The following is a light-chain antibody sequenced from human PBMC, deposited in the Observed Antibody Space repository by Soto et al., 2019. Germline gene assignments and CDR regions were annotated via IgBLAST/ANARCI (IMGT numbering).Light chain of an antibody. CDR3: QQYGSSLST. CDR1: QSVSSSY. J-gene: IGKJ1*01. CDR2: GAS. V-gene: IGKV3-20*01. Sequence: EIVLTQSPGTLSLSPGERATLSCRASQSVSSSYLAWYQQKSGQAPRLLIQGASSRATGIPDRFSGSGSGTDFTLTISRLEPEDFAVYYCQQYGSSLSTFGQGTKVAIK.